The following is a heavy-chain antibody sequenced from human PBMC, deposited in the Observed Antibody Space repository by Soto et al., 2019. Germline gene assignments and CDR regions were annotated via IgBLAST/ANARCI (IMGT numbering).Heavy chain of an antibody. Sequence: QVQVVESGGGVVQPGRSLRLSCAASGFTFSTYTMHWVRQAPGKGLEWVARISSDGSNKYYADSVKGRFTISRDNSKNTLYLQMNSLRGEDTAVYYCTRAPASSWHTFDYWGQGTPVTVSS. CDR3: TRAPASSWHTFDY. D-gene: IGHD6-13*01. CDR2: ISSDGSNK. V-gene: IGHV3-30-3*01. CDR1: GFTFSTYT. J-gene: IGHJ4*02.